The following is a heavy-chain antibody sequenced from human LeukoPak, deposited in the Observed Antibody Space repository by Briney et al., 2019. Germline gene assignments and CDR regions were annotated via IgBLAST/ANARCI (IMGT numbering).Heavy chain of an antibody. Sequence: SETLSLTCTVSGGSISSYYWSWIRQPPGKGLEWIGYIYYSGSTNYNPSLKSRVTISVDTSKNQFSLKLSSVTAADTAVYYCARVKRGYDILTGYYSQGWFDPWGQGTLVTVSS. CDR3: ARVKRGYDILTGYYSQGWFDP. CDR2: IYYSGST. CDR1: GGSISSYY. D-gene: IGHD3-9*01. V-gene: IGHV4-59*01. J-gene: IGHJ5*02.